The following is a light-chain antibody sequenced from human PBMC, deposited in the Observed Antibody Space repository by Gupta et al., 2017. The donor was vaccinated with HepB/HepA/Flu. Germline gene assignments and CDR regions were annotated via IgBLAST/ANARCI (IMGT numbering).Light chain of an antibody. CDR2: TNN. CDR1: SSNIGSNP. J-gene: IGLJ1*01. CDR3: AAWEDSLNGFV. V-gene: IGLV1-44*01. Sequence: QSVLTQPPSASGTPGPRVTISCSGSSSNIGSNPVSWYHQLPGTAPKLLIYTNNQRPAGVPGRFSGSKSDTSASVAISGLQSEDEADYYCAAWEDSLNGFVFGTGTKVTVL.